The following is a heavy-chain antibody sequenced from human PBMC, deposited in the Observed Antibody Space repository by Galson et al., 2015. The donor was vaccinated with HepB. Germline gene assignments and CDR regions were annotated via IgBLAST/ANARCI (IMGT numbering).Heavy chain of an antibody. V-gene: IGHV3-33*01. J-gene: IGHJ6*02. CDR1: GFTFSSYG. Sequence: SLRLSCAASGFTFSSYGMHWVRQAPGKGLEWVAVIWYDGSNKYYADSVKGRFTISRDNSKNTLYLQMNSLRAEDTAVYYCGGEMATIYNVYYSGMDVWGQGTTVTVSS. CDR3: GGEMATIYNVYYSGMDV. CDR2: IWYDGSNK. D-gene: IGHD5-24*01.